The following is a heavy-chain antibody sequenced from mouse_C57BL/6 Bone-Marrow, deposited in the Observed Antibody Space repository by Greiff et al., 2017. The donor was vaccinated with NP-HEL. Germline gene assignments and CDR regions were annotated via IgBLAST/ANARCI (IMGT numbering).Heavy chain of an antibody. V-gene: IGHV1-18*01. CDR2: INPNNGGT. J-gene: IGHJ2*01. Sequence: EVQLQQSGPELVKPGASVKIPCKASGYTFTDYNMDWVKQSHGKSLEWIGDINPNNGGTIYNQKFKGKATLTVDKSSSTAYMELRSLTSEDTAVYYCARRHYGSSYCYFDYWGQGTTLTVSS. CDR1: GYTFTDYN. CDR3: ARRHYGSSYCYFDY. D-gene: IGHD1-1*01.